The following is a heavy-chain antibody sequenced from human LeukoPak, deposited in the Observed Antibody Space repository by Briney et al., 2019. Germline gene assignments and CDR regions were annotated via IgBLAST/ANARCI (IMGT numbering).Heavy chain of an antibody. CDR1: GFTFSNYY. J-gene: IGHJ4*02. D-gene: IGHD6-13*01. V-gene: IGHV3-74*01. Sequence: GGSLRLSCAASGFTFSNYYVHWVRQPPGKGLVWVSRINSDGGDTGYVDSVKGRFTISRDNSKNSLYLQMNSLRAEDTALYSCAKDIRGSTSWYGLDYWGQGTLVTVSS. CDR2: INSDGGDT. CDR3: AKDIRGSTSWYGLDY.